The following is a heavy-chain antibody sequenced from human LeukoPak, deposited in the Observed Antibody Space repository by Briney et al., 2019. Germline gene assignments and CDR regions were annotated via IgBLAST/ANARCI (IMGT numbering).Heavy chain of an antibody. Sequence: PSETLSLSCTVSGVSVTGYYWSWIRQSPDKRLECIGCVYFSGITNFNPTLKSRVTMSVYVHKNQFLLQLTCVTAADSAVYYCARDAGYGSNWAPRAWFAAWGQGTLVAVSS. D-gene: IGHD1-26*01. CDR3: ARDAGYGSNWAPRAWFAA. J-gene: IGHJ5*02. CDR1: GVSVTGYY. CDR2: VYFSGIT. V-gene: IGHV4-59*02.